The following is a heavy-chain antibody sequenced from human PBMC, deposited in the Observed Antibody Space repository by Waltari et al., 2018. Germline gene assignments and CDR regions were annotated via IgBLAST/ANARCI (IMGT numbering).Heavy chain of an antibody. CDR1: GGTFSSYA. CDR3: ARGVTTIVRGDDMDV. D-gene: IGHD3-10*01. Sequence: QVQLVQSGAEVKKPGSSVKVSCKASGGTFSSYAISWVRRAAGQGLEWMGGIIPIIGTADDDQKFQGRVTITADESTSTAYVELSSLRSEDTAVYYCARGVTTIVRGDDMDVWGQGTTVTVSS. V-gene: IGHV1-69*01. CDR2: IIPIIGTA. J-gene: IGHJ6*02.